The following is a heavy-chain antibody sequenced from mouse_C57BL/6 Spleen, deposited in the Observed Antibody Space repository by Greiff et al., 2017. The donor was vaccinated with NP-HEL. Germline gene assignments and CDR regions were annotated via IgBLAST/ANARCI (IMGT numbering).Heavy chain of an antibody. D-gene: IGHD2-2*01. CDR2: IDPSDIET. CDR3: ARSPSTMVTNYFDY. J-gene: IGHJ2*01. V-gene: IGHV1-52*01. CDR1: GYTFTSYW. Sequence: QVQLQQPGAELVRPGSSVKLSCKASGYTFTSYWMHWVKQRPIQGLEWIGNIDPSDIETHYNQKFKDKATLTVDKSSSTAYMQLSSLTSEDSAVYYCARSPSTMVTNYFDYWGQGTTLTVSS.